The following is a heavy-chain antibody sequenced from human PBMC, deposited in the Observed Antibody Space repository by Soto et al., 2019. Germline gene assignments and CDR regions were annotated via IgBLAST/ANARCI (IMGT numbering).Heavy chain of an antibody. D-gene: IGHD6-19*01. CDR1: GFTFSRYA. CDR3: AKCKRDSSGWYTPYYYYGMDV. J-gene: IGHJ6*02. V-gene: IGHV3-23*01. Sequence: GGSLRLSCAASGFTFSRYAMSWVRQAPGKGLEWVSAISGSGGSTYYADSVKGRFTISRDNSKNTLYLQMNSLRAEDTAVYYCAKCKRDSSGWYTPYYYYGMDVWGQGTTVTVSS. CDR2: ISGSGGST.